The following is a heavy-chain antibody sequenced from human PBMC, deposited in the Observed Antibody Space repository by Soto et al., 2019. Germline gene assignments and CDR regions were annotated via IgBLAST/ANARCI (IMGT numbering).Heavy chain of an antibody. Sequence: SETLSLTCAVYGGSFSGYYWTWIRQPPGTGLEWIGEINHSGSTNYNPSLKSRVTISVDTSKNQFSLKLTSVTAADTAVYYCARDHSSGWIDAFDIWGQGTMVTVS. CDR2: INHSGST. V-gene: IGHV4-34*01. D-gene: IGHD6-19*01. CDR1: GGSFSGYY. CDR3: ARDHSSGWIDAFDI. J-gene: IGHJ3*02.